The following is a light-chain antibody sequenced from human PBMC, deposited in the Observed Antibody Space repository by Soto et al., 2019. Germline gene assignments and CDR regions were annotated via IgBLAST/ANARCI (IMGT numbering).Light chain of an antibody. CDR2: DVS. CDR1: SSDVGGYNY. V-gene: IGLV2-14*01. Sequence: QSVLTQPASVSGSPGQSITISCTGTSSDVGGYNYVSWYQQHPGKAPKFMIYDVSNRPSGVSTRFSGSKSGNTASLTISGLRAEDEANYYCNSYKPSNTRKIFFGTGTKAT. CDR3: NSYKPSNTRKIF. J-gene: IGLJ1*01.